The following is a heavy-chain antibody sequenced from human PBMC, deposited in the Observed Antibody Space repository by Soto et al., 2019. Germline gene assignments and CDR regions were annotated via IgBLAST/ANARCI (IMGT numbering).Heavy chain of an antibody. Sequence: QVQLVQSGAEVKKPGASVKVSCKASGYTFTSYGISWVRQAPGQGLEWMGWISAYNGNTNYAQKRQGRVTMTTDTSTSTAYMELRSLRSDDTAVYYCARSRPPYYYGSGSTAFDYWGQGTLVTVSS. J-gene: IGHJ4*02. CDR2: ISAYNGNT. CDR3: ARSRPPYYYGSGSTAFDY. D-gene: IGHD3-10*01. V-gene: IGHV1-18*01. CDR1: GYTFTSYG.